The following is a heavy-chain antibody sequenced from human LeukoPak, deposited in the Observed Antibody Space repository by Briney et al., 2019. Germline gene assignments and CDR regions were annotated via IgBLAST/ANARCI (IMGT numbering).Heavy chain of an antibody. Sequence: SETLSLTCTVSGGSISSYYWSWIRQPPGKGLEWIGYIYYSGSTNYNPSLKSRVTISVDTSKNQFSLKLSSVTAADTAVYYCARLNYYGSGSYSGYYYYYGMDVWGQGTTVTVSS. CDR1: GGSISSYY. D-gene: IGHD3-10*01. CDR3: ARLNYYGSGSYSGYYYYYGMDV. J-gene: IGHJ6*02. V-gene: IGHV4-59*08. CDR2: IYYSGST.